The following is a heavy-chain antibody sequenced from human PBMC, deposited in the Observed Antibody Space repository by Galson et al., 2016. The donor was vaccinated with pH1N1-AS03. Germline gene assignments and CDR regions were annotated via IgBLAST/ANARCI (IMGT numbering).Heavy chain of an antibody. D-gene: IGHD5-24*01. Sequence: SLRLSCAASGFSLGSHEMNWVRQAPGKGLEWISYITADGTSRKYADSVRGRFTITRDNANNLVFLYMSSLTVEDPGLYYCAREVGRRDGYIWTSDAFDVWGRGTTVIVSA. CDR1: GFSLGSHE. CDR2: ITADGTSR. J-gene: IGHJ3*01. V-gene: IGHV3-48*03. CDR3: AREVGRRDGYIWTSDAFDV.